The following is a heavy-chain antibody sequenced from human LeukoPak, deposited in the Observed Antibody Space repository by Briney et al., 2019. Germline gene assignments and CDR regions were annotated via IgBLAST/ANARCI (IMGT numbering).Heavy chain of an antibody. D-gene: IGHD6-19*01. CDR1: RATFSSSA. CDR2: IIPILGIA. J-gene: IGHJ6*02. V-gene: IGHV1-69*10. CDR3: AVGASGAKQWYPIASGMDV. Sequence: SVKLSCTPARATFSSSAVSWVRQAPGQGLEWMGGIIPILGIANYAQKLQGRVTITADKSTSTAYMELSSVRSEDTAVYYCAVGASGAKQWYPIASGMDVWGQGTTVTVSS.